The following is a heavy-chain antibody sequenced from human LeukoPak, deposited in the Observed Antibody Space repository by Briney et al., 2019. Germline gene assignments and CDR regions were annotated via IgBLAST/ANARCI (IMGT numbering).Heavy chain of an antibody. Sequence: PGGSLRLSCAASGFTFSSYSMNWVRQAPGKGLEWVSSISTSSSYIYYADSVKGRFTSSRDNAKNSLYLQMNSLRAEDTAVYYCARTNYDILTGYNPYFDYWGQGTLVTVSS. CDR2: ISTSSSYI. D-gene: IGHD3-9*01. CDR3: ARTNYDILTGYNPYFDY. J-gene: IGHJ4*02. V-gene: IGHV3-21*01. CDR1: GFTFSSYS.